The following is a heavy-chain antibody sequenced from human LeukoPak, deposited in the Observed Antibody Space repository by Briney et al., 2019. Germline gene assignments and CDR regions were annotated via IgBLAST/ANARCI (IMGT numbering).Heavy chain of an antibody. D-gene: IGHD3-9*01. CDR2: ISGSGGST. J-gene: IGHJ4*02. CDR3: AKARTLYDILTGYFDY. V-gene: IGHV3-23*01. Sequence: GGSLRLSCASSGFTFSSYAMSWVRQAPGKGLECVSAISGSGGSTYYADSVKGRFTISRDNSKNTLHLQMNSLRAEDTAVYYCAKARTLYDILTGYFDYWGQGTLVTVSS. CDR1: GFTFSSYA.